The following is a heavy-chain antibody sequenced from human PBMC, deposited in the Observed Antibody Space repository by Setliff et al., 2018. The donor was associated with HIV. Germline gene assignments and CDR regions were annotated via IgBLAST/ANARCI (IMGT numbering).Heavy chain of an antibody. V-gene: IGHV2-70*11. CDR3: ARGSQSLTYFNN. J-gene: IGHJ4*02. Sequence: AGPTLVNPTQTITLTCTISGISLSPRGMSGSWSRQPPGKALEWLARIDWDDANSYSTSLKTRLTISKEISKNQVLHTMTNMDPVVTATYYGARGSQSLTYFNNGGPGTLGTSPQ. CDR2: IDWDDAN. CDR1: GISLSPRGMS. D-gene: IGHD3-10*01.